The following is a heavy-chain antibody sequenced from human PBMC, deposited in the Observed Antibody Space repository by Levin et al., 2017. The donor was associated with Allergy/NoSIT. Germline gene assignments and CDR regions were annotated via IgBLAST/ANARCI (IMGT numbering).Heavy chain of an antibody. D-gene: IGHD3-16*01. V-gene: IGHV4-30-2*01. CDR3: VRTMIRRSFDI. CDR2: IYHSGST. Sequence: PSETLSLTCAVSDDSIRSGHYSWSWIRQPPGKGLEWIGYIYHSGSTFYNPSLKSRVTISVDRSKNQFSLNLSSVTAADTAVYYCVRTMIRRSFDIWGQGTMVTVSS. CDR1: DDSIRSGHYS. J-gene: IGHJ3*02.